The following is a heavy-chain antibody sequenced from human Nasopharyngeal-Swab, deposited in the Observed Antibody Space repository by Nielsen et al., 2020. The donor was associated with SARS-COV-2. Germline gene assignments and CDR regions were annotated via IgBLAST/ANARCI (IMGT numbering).Heavy chain of an antibody. J-gene: IGHJ3*02. D-gene: IGHD3-16*02. V-gene: IGHV1-18*04. CDR3: ARVSRVWGSYRKADAFDI. CDR2: ISAYNGNT. CDR1: GYTFTSYG. Sequence: ASVTVSCKASGYTFTSYGIRWVRQAPCQGLDWMGWISAYNGNTNYAQKLQGRVTMTTDTSTSTAYMELRSLRSDDTAVYYCARVSRVWGSYRKADAFDIWGQGTMVTVSS.